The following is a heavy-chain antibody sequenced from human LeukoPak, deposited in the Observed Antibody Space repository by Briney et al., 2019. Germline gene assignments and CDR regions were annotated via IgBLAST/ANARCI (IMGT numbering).Heavy chain of an antibody. J-gene: IGHJ4*02. CDR1: GFTFSNYN. Sequence: GGSLRLSCAVSGFTFSNYNMNWVRQAPGKGLEWISYISSIGTTIYYADSMKGRFTISRDNAKNMLYLQMNSLRAEDTAMYYCARDREGWTDRGYFDFWGRGTVVTVAS. CDR3: ARDREGWTDRGYFDF. D-gene: IGHD1-1*01. V-gene: IGHV3-48*01. CDR2: ISSIGTTI.